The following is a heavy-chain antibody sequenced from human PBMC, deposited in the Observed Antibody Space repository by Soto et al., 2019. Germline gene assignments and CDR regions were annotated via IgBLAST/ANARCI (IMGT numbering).Heavy chain of an antibody. D-gene: IGHD6-19*01. CDR2: ISYDGSNK. CDR3: ARDLSIAVAGKLLGFEY. CDR1: VFTFSSYA. Sequence: VGSLRLSCAASVFTFSSYAMHCVRHSPGKWLEWVAVISYDGSNKYYADSVKGRFTISRDNSKNTLYLQMNSLRAEDTAVYYCARDLSIAVAGKLLGFEYWGQGTLVTVSS. V-gene: IGHV3-30-3*01. J-gene: IGHJ4*02.